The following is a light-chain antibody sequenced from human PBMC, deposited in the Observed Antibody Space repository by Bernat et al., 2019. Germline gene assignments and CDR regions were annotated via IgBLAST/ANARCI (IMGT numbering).Light chain of an antibody. Sequence: EIVLTQSPATLSLSPGERATLSCRASQSVYTYLAWYQQKPGQAPRLLIYAASYRATGIPARFSGSGSGTDFTLTISRLEPEDFALYYCQQRSKWPITFGQGTRLEI. V-gene: IGKV3-11*01. CDR1: QSVYTY. CDR2: AAS. J-gene: IGKJ5*01. CDR3: QQRSKWPIT.